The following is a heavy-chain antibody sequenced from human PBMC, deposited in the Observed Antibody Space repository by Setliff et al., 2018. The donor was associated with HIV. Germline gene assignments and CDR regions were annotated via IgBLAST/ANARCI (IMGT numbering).Heavy chain of an antibody. J-gene: IGHJ4*02. CDR3: ARDSGSTWYASSRSDY. V-gene: IGHV3-30*02. D-gene: IGHD6-13*01. CDR1: GFTFSDYG. Sequence: GGSLRLSCEASGFTFSDYGMHWVRQAPGKGLEWVTFIRNDASNTYYADSVKGRFTISRDSSKNTLYLQMDSLRTEDTAVYYCARDSGSTWYASSRSDYWGQGTLVTVSS. CDR2: IRNDASNT.